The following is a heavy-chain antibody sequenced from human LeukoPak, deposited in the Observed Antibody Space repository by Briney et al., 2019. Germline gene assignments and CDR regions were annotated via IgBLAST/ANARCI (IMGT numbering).Heavy chain of an antibody. CDR2: IHHSGST. D-gene: IGHD3-22*01. Sequence: SETLSLTCAMDGRPFSAYYWSWIRQPPGRGLEWIGEIHHSGSTTYNPSLKSRLTISVDTSKNQFSLKLSSVTAADTAVYYCATFSDSSNINFDYWGQGTLVTVSS. V-gene: IGHV4-34*01. J-gene: IGHJ4*02. CDR3: ATFSDSSNINFDY. CDR1: GRPFSAYY.